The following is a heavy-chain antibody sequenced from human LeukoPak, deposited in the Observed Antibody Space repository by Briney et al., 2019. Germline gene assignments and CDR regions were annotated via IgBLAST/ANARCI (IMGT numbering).Heavy chain of an antibody. CDR1: GFTFSSYG. CDR3: AREDSGSYSSQFDY. V-gene: IGHV3-33*01. J-gene: IGHJ4*02. CDR2: IWYDGSNK. D-gene: IGHD1-26*01. Sequence: GGSLRLSCAASGFTFSSYGMPWVRQAPGKGLEWVAVIWYDGSNKYYADSVKGRFTISRDNSKNTLYLQMNSLRAEDTAVYYCAREDSGSYSSQFDYWGQGTLVTVSS.